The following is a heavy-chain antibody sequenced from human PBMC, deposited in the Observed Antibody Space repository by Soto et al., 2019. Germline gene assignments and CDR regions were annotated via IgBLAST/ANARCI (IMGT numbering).Heavy chain of an antibody. CDR1: GYTFTNFG. J-gene: IGHJ4*02. Sequence: QVQLVQSGAEVKKPGASVKVSCKASGYTFTNFGISWVRQAPGQGLEWMGWISAYNGNTNYPQNFQGRVTMTTDTPTSTPYMELRSLRSDDTAVYYCARAGTPIDYWAQGTLVTVSS. CDR2: ISAYNGNT. V-gene: IGHV1-18*01. CDR3: ARAGTPIDY. D-gene: IGHD3-10*01.